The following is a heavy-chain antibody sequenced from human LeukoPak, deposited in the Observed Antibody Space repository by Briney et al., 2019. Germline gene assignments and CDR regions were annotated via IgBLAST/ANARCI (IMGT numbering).Heavy chain of an antibody. D-gene: IGHD2-15*01. J-gene: IGHJ5*02. Sequence: SETPSLTCAVYGGSFSGYYWSWIRQPPGKGLEWIGEINHSGSTNYNPSLKSRVTISVDTSKNQFSLKLSSVTAADTAVYYCAGAVAATWGQGTLVTVSS. CDR1: GGSFSGYY. CDR2: INHSGST. V-gene: IGHV4-34*01. CDR3: AGAVAAT.